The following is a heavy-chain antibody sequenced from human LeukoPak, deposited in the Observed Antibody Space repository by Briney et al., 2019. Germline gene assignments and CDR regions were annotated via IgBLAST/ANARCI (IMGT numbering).Heavy chain of an antibody. CDR2: INHSGST. CDR3: ARINSAPDF. CDR1: GGSFSSYY. J-gene: IGHJ4*02. V-gene: IGHV4-34*01. D-gene: IGHD1-26*01. Sequence: SETLSLTCTFYGGSFSSYYWSWVRQPPGKGLEWIGEINHSGSTTYNPSLRSRVTISVDTSKKHFSLKLTSVTAADTAVYYCARINSAPDFWGQGTLVTVSS.